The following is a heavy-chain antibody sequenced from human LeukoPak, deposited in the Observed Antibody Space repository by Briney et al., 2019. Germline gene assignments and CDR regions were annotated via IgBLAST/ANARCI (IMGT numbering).Heavy chain of an antibody. V-gene: IGHV1-24*01. D-gene: IGHD6-19*01. Sequence: ASVNVSCKVSGYTLTELSMHWVRQAPGKGRQWRGGFDPEDGETIYAQKFQGRVTMTEDTSTDTAYMELSSLRSEDTAVYYCATVIAVAGPEGFDYWGQGTLVTVSS. CDR2: FDPEDGET. J-gene: IGHJ4*02. CDR1: GYTLTELS. CDR3: ATVIAVAGPEGFDY.